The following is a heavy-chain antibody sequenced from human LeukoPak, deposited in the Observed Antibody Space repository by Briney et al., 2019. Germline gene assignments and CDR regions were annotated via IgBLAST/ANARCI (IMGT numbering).Heavy chain of an antibody. J-gene: IGHJ4*02. V-gene: IGHV4-39*07. D-gene: IGHD1-14*01. CDR2: IYYSGNT. Sequence: SETLSLTCTVSGGSISSSSYYWGWIRQPPGKGLEWIGSIYYSGNTYYNPSLKSRVTISVDRSKNQFSLKLSSVTAADTAVYYCAREEKTGLFDYWGQGTLVTVSS. CDR1: GGSISSSSYY. CDR3: AREEKTGLFDY.